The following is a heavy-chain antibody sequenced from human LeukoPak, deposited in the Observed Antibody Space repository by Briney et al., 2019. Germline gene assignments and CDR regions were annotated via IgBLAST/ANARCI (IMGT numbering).Heavy chain of an antibody. CDR2: INSDGRST. Sequence: PGGSLRLSCAASGLTFSTYWMHWVRQAPGKGLVWVSRINSDGRSTTYADFVKGRFTISRDNAKNTLYLQMNSLRAEDTAVYYCAREGTSGWYYFGYWGQGTLVTVSS. D-gene: IGHD6-19*01. CDR1: GLTFSTYW. J-gene: IGHJ4*02. V-gene: IGHV3-74*01. CDR3: AREGTSGWYYFGY.